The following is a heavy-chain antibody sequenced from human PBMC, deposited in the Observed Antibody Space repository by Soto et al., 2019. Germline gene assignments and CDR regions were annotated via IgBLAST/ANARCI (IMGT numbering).Heavy chain of an antibody. CDR1: GATFSSYA. D-gene: IGHD3-22*01. V-gene: IGHV1-69*06. Sequence: QVQLVQSGAEVKKPGSSVKVSCKASGATFSSYAISWVRQAPGQGLEWMGGIIPIFGTANYAQKFQGRVTITADKSTSTAYMELSSLRSEDTAVYYCARDHGYYDSSGYFEMGYYFDYWGQGTLVTVSS. J-gene: IGHJ4*02. CDR2: IIPIFGTA. CDR3: ARDHGYYDSSGYFEMGYYFDY.